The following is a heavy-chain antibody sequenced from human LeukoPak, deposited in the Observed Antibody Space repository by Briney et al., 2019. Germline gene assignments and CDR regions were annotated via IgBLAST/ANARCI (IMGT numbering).Heavy chain of an antibody. V-gene: IGHV4-59*12. D-gene: IGHD1-26*01. J-gene: IGHJ3*02. CDR3: ARDGRGSYLDAFDI. CDR2: IYYSGST. CDR1: GGSISSYY. Sequence: PSETLSLTCTVSGGSISSYYWSWIRQPPGKGLEWIGYIYYSGSTNYNPSLKSRVTISVDTSKNQFSLKLSSVTAADTAVYYCARDGRGSYLDAFDIWGQGTMVTVSS.